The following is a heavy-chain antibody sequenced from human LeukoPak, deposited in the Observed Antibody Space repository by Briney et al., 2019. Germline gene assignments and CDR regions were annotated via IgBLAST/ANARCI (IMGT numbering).Heavy chain of an antibody. Sequence: ADTLSLTCAVYGGSFSGYYWSWLRQPPGKGLEWIGETNHSGRTNYNPSLKSPVTIPVDTSKNQFSLKLSSVTAADTAVYYCARRKRSGCSSTSCLLNWFDPWGQGTLVTVSS. CDR1: GGSFSGYY. CDR2: TNHSGRT. V-gene: IGHV4-34*01. D-gene: IGHD2-2*01. J-gene: IGHJ5*02. CDR3: ARRKRSGCSSTSCLLNWFDP.